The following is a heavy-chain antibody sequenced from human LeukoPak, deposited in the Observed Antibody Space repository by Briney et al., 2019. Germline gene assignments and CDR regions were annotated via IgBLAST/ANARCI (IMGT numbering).Heavy chain of an antibody. J-gene: IGHJ6*02. CDR1: GFTFSSYG. CDR3: AKVSHYGDYGYYYYGMDV. D-gene: IGHD4-17*01. CDR2: ISYDGSNK. Sequence: PGGSLRLSCAASGFTFSSYGMHWVRQAPGKGLEWVAVISYDGSNKYYADSVKGRFTISRDNSKNTLYLQMNSLRAEDTAVYYCAKVSHYGDYGYYYYGMDVWGQGTTVTVSS. V-gene: IGHV3-30*18.